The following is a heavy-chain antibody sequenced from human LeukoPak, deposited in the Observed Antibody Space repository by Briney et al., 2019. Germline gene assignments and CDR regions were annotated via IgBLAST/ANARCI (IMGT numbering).Heavy chain of an antibody. J-gene: IGHJ3*02. V-gene: IGHV4-39*01. Sequence: PSETLSLTRTVSGGSISSSSYYWGWIRQPPGKGLEWIGSIYYSGSTYYNPSLKSRVTIPVDTSKNQFSLKLSSVTAADTAVYYCARHDGDYPTCAFDIWGQGTMVTVSS. CDR2: IYYSGST. CDR1: GGSISSSSYY. D-gene: IGHD4-17*01. CDR3: ARHDGDYPTCAFDI.